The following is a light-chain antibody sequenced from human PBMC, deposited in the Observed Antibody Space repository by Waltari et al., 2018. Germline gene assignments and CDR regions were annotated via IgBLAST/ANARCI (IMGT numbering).Light chain of an antibody. J-gene: IGKJ4*01. Sequence: IVFTHSPATLSLSPGDRAPLSCRASQSVRSYLVWYQQKPGQAPRLLIYDASSRATGLPARFSGSGSGTDFTLTISSLEPEDFAVYYCQQRVNWPLTFGGGTNVEI. V-gene: IGKV3-11*01. CDR1: QSVRSY. CDR2: DAS. CDR3: QQRVNWPLT.